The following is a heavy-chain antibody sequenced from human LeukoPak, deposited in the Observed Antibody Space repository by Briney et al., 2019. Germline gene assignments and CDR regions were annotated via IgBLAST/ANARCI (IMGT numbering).Heavy chain of an antibody. CDR1: GGSISSSNYY. CDR3: VNTYGSGSPTYYFDS. Sequence: SETLSLTCAVSGGSISSSNYYWGWIRQPPGKGLVWFGSIYSMRTTYSNPSLQSRAVVFVATSKNQFSLKLSSVTAADTAVYYCVNTYGSGSPTYYFDSWGQGTLVTVSS. CDR2: IYSMRTT. J-gene: IGHJ4*02. V-gene: IGHV4-39*01. D-gene: IGHD3-10*01.